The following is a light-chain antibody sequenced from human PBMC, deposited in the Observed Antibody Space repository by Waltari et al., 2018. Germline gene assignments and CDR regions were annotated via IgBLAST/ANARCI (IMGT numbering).Light chain of an antibody. CDR2: KAS. CDR1: QSIGNW. CDR3: QQYNNAWT. J-gene: IGKJ1*01. V-gene: IGKV1-5*03. Sequence: DILMTQSPSTLSASVGDRVTITCRASQSIGNWLAWYQQKSGKVPKARIYKASVLASGVPSRFSGSGSETEFTLIISGLQVDDAATYYCQQYNNAWTFGQGTKVEVK.